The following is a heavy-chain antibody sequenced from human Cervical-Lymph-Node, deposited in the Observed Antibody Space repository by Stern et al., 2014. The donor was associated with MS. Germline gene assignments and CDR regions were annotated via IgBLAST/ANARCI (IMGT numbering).Heavy chain of an antibody. Sequence: VQLEESGAEVKKPGSSVKVSCKASGGTFSSYAFSWVRQAPGQGPEWLGGIFPIIGTANYAQKFQCRVTITADDSIKTVFMEVSSLRSEDTAVYYCARDQRHYGSGHYAFDIWGQGTTVTVSA. CDR2: IFPIIGTA. J-gene: IGHJ3*02. V-gene: IGHV1-69*01. D-gene: IGHD3-10*01. CDR1: GGTFSSYA. CDR3: ARDQRHYGSGHYAFDI.